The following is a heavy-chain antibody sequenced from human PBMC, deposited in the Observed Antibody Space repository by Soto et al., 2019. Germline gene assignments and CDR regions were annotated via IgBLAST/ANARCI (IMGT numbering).Heavy chain of an antibody. V-gene: IGHV3-53*01. Sequence: DVQLVESGGGLIQPGGSLRLSCAAFGLTVSGKKYLASVRQAPGKGLEWLSGLYDVDGTYYADSVKGRFTVSRDSSKSVVYLQLNSLRPDDTAVYFCASWRLQEHAYDIWGLGTTVTVSS. CDR2: LYDVDGT. CDR3: ASWRLQEHAYDI. CDR1: GLTVSGKKY. D-gene: IGHD2-21*02. J-gene: IGHJ3*02.